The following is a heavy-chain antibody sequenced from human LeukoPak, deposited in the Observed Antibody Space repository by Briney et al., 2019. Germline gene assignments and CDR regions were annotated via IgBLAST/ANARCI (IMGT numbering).Heavy chain of an antibody. D-gene: IGHD1-1*01. CDR1: ETLTELS. CDR3: ATDRSYCIDRNCHWNFDD. CDR2: FGPEHGET. V-gene: IGHV1-24*01. Sequence: ASVKVSCRVSETLTELSMHWVRQAPGKGLEWMGGFGPEHGETIYAQKFQGRVTMTEDTSTDTAYMELRSLRSEDTAVYFCATDRSYCIDRNCHWNFDDWGQGTLVTVSS. J-gene: IGHJ4*02.